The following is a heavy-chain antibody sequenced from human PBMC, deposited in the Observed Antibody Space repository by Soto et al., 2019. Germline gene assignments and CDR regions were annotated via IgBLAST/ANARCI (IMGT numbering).Heavy chain of an antibody. CDR1: GDSVSSNSAA. V-gene: IGHV6-1*01. CDR3: ARDIEAWGSIAARRGQYRDYYYGIDV. D-gene: IGHD6-6*01. CDR2: TYYRSKWYN. J-gene: IGHJ6*02. Sequence: SQTLSLTCAIYGDSVSSNSAAWNWIRQSPSRGLEWLGRTYYRSKWYNDYAGPVKSRITINPDPSKNLSSLQLNSVPPQDTAVYDSARDIEAWGSIAARRGQYRDYYYGIDVWGQGTTVTVSS.